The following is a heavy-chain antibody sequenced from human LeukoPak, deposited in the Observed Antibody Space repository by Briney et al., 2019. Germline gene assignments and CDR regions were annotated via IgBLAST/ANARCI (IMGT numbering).Heavy chain of an antibody. D-gene: IGHD5-18*01. CDR2: INPNSGGT. V-gene: IGHV1-2*02. J-gene: IGHJ4*02. CDR1: GYTFIAYY. Sequence: ASVKVSCRASGYTFIAYYMHWVRQAPGQGLEWMGWINPNSGGTNYAQKFQGRVTMTRDTSISTAYMELSRLRSDDTAVYYCARGTGEGYSYGRYYFDYWGQGTLVTVSS. CDR3: ARGTGEGYSYGRYYFDY.